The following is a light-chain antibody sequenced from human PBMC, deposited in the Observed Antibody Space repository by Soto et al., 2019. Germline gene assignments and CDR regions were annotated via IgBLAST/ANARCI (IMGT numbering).Light chain of an antibody. V-gene: IGKV1-5*01. Sequence: DIEITQSPSTLSATAGDRGTITCRASQSISSWVAWYQHKPGKAPKLLTYGASNLQSGVPPRLSGSGSGTDVTLAISTLQPEDSPTYYCLQDINYPWTFGQGTKV. CDR3: LQDINYPWT. CDR1: QSISSW. CDR2: GAS. J-gene: IGKJ1*01.